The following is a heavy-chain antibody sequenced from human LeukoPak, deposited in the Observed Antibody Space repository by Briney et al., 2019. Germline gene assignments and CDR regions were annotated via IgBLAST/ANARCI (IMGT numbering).Heavy chain of an antibody. CDR3: ARGSQSFCYDSSGYPFDS. D-gene: IGHD3-22*01. CDR1: GLSISSGYY. J-gene: IGHJ4*02. V-gene: IGHV4-38-2*01. CDR2: IYHSGSS. Sequence: SETLSLTCAVSGLSISSGYYWGWIRQPPGKGLEWIGSIYHSGSSYYNPSLRSRVAMSVDTSRNQFSLKLTSVTVADTAVYYCARGSQSFCYDSSGYPFDSWGQGTLVTVSS.